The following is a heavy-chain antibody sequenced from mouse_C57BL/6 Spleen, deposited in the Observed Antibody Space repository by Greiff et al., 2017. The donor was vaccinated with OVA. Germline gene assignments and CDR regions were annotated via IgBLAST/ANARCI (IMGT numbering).Heavy chain of an antibody. V-gene: IGHV1-61*01. CDR3: AREYYYGSSYAMDY. D-gene: IGHD1-1*01. Sequence: VQLQQPGAELVRPGSSVKLSCKASGYTFTSYWRDGVKQRPGQGLEWIGNIYPSDSETHYNQKFKDKATLTVDKSSSTAYMQLSSLTSEDSAVYYCAREYYYGSSYAMDYWGQGTSVTVSS. CDR2: IYPSDSET. J-gene: IGHJ4*01. CDR1: GYTFTSYW.